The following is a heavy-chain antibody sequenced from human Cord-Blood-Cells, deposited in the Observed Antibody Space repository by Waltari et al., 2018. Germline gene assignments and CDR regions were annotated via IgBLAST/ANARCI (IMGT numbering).Heavy chain of an antibody. CDR1: GGSISSYY. CDR2: IYYSGST. J-gene: IGHJ6*02. CDR3: ARVRGSSGWYYYYYGMDV. D-gene: IGHD6-19*01. V-gene: IGHV4-59*01. Sequence: QVQLQESGPGLVKPSETLSLTCTVSGGSISSYYWSWIRQPPGKGLAWIGYIYYSGSTNYNPSLKSRVTISVDTSKNQFSLKLSSVTAADTAVYYCARVRGSSGWYYYYYGMDVWGQGTTVTVSS.